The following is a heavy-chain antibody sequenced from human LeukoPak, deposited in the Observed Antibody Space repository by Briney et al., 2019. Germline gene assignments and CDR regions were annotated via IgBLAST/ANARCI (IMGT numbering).Heavy chain of an antibody. CDR1: GGSISSGDYY. J-gene: IGHJ6*03. CDR3: AREALIEGFYYYMDV. Sequence: SETLSLTCTVSGGSISSGDYYWSWIRQPPGKGLEWIGYIYYSGSTNYNPSLKSRVTISVDTSKNRFSLKLSSVTAADTAVYYCAREALIEGFYYYMDVWGKGTTVTVSS. V-gene: IGHV4-61*08. CDR2: IYYSGST. D-gene: IGHD3-22*01.